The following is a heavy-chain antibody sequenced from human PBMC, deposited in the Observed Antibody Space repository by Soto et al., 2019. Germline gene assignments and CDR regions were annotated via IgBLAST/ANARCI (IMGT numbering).Heavy chain of an antibody. V-gene: IGHV4-39*01. Sequence: QLQLQESGPGLVKPSETLSLTCTVSGGSISSSSYYWGWIRQPPGKGLEWIGSIYYSGSTYYNPSHTRRVTVYVATSKNQLSLQLSPVTAADTAVYYCASQPPVAARLGSLDYWGQGTLVTVSS. CDR3: ASQPPVAARLGSLDY. D-gene: IGHD6-6*01. CDR2: IYYSGST. CDR1: GGSISSSSYY. J-gene: IGHJ4*02.